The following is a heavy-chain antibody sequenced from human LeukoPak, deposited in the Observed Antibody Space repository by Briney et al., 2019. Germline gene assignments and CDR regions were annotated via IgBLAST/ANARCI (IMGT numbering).Heavy chain of an antibody. CDR1: GYSFTSYW. CDR3: ARAYDILTGYYPLAFDY. V-gene: IGHV5-51*01. CDR2: IYPGDSDT. Sequence: GESLKISCKGSGYSFTSYWIGWVRQMPGKGLEWMGIIYPGDSDTRYSPSFQGQVTISAGKSISTAYLQWSSLKASDTAMYYCARAYDILTGYYPLAFDYWGQGTLVTVSS. D-gene: IGHD3-9*01. J-gene: IGHJ4*02.